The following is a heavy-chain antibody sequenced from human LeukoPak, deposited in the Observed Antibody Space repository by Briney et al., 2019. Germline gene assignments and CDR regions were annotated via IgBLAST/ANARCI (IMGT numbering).Heavy chain of an antibody. CDR2: TYYTGST. CDR3: ARHAPVYYGSGFDP. J-gene: IGHJ5*02. D-gene: IGHD3-10*01. V-gene: IGHV4-39*01. Sequence: PSETLSLTCIVSDGSISSSSYYWGWIRQSPGKGLEWIGSTYYTGSTYYNPSLKSRVTILVDTSNNQFSLKLSSVTAADTAVFYCARHAPVYYGSGFDPWGQGTLVTVSS. CDR1: DGSISSSSYY.